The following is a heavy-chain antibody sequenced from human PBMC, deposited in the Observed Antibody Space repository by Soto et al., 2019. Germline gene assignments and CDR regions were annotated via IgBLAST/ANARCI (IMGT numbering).Heavy chain of an antibody. J-gene: IGHJ3*02. CDR1: GFTFSSYG. CDR3: ARDSSGYSAFDI. V-gene: IGHV3-33*01. Sequence: ESGGGVVQPGRSLRLSCAASGFTFSSYGMHWVRQAPGKGLEWVAVIWYDGSNKYYADSVKGRFTISRDNSKNTLYLQMNSLRAEDTAVYYCARDSSGYSAFDIWGQGTMVTVSS. CDR2: IWYDGSNK. D-gene: IGHD3-3*01.